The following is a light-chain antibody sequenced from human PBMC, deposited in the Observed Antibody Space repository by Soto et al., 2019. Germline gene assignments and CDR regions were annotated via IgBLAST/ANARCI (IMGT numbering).Light chain of an antibody. CDR1: SSDVGSYNL. CDR3: CSYAGSSTFWV. Sequence: QSALTQPASVSGSPGQSITISCTGTSSDVGSYNLVSWYQQHPGKAPKLMTYEVSKRPSGVSNRFSGSKSGNTASLTISGLQAEDEADYYCCSYAGSSTFWVFGTGT. CDR2: EVS. V-gene: IGLV2-23*02. J-gene: IGLJ1*01.